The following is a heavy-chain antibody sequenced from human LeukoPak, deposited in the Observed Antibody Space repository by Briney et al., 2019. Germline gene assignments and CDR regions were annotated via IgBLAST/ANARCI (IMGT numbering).Heavy chain of an antibody. J-gene: IGHJ4*02. CDR3: ARDLTSGGY. CDR2: ISAYSGDT. D-gene: IGHD3-16*01. V-gene: IGHV1-18*01. Sequence: GASVKVSCKASGYTFTSYGISWVRQAPGQGLEYMGWISAYSGDTNYAQKYQDRVTITRDTSTSTVYMEMRSLRSDDTAVYYCARDLTSGGYWGQGTLVTVSS. CDR1: GYTFTSYG.